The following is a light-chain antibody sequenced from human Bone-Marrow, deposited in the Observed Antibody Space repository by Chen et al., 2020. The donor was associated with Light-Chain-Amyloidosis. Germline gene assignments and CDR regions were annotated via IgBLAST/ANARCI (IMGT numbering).Light chain of an antibody. V-gene: IGLV2-14*01. CDR1: SSDVGTYNY. Sequence: QSALTQPASVSGSPGQSITISCTGTSSDVGTYNYVSCHQQHPGKAPKVLIYAVSNRPAAVSNHFSGSKSGSTDSLTISGLQAEDEAGYDCSALTSSSSYVFGPGTKVTIL. CDR2: AVS. J-gene: IGLJ1*01. CDR3: SALTSSSSYV.